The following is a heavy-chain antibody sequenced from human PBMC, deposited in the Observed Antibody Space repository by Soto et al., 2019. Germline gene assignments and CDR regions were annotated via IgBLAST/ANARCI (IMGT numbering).Heavy chain of an antibody. CDR2: TYYRSKWYN. D-gene: IGHD6-19*01. CDR1: GDSVSSNSAA. Sequence: SQTLSLTCAISGDSVSSNSAAWNWIRQSPSRGLEWLGRTYYRSKWYNDYAVSVKSRITINPDTSKNQFSLQLNSVTPEDTAVYYCARSYSSGWFGYYYYGMDVWGQGTTVTVSS. CDR3: ARSYSSGWFGYYYYGMDV. V-gene: IGHV6-1*01. J-gene: IGHJ6*02.